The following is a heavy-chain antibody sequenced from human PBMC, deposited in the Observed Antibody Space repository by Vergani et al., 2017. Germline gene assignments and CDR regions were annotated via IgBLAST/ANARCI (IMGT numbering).Heavy chain of an antibody. V-gene: IGHV4-34*01. CDR2: IYYSGST. D-gene: IGHD6-19*01. CDR3: ARDLFISCWYWGY. Sequence: QVQLQQWGAGLLKPSETLSLTCAVYGGSFSGYYWGWIRQPPGKGLEWIGSIYYSGSTYYNPSLKSRVTISVDTSNNQFSLKLISVTAADTAFDYCARDLFISCWYWGYWGQGTLVTVSS. CDR1: GGSFSGYY. J-gene: IGHJ4*02.